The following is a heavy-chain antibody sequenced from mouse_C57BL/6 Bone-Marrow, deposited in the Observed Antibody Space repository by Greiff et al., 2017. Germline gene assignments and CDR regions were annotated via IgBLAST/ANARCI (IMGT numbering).Heavy chain of an antibody. Sequence: QVQLQQSGAELARPGASVKLSCKASGYTFTSYGISWVKQRTGQGLEWIGEIYPRSGNTYYNEKFKGKATLTADKSSSTAYMALRSLTSEDSAVYFCANYYGSSYWYFDVWGTGTTVTVS. CDR2: IYPRSGNT. J-gene: IGHJ1*03. D-gene: IGHD1-1*01. CDR3: ANYYGSSYWYFDV. CDR1: GYTFTSYG. V-gene: IGHV1-81*01.